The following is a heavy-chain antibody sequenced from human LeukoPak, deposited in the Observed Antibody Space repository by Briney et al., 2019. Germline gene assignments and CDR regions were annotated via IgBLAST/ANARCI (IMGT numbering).Heavy chain of an antibody. CDR3: AKDGTPRPIITMVPARGMDV. CDR2: IRYDGSNK. V-gene: IGHV3-30*02. D-gene: IGHD3-10*01. Sequence: GGSLRLSCAASGFTFSSYGMHWVRQGPGKGLEWVAFIRYDGSNKYYADSVKGRFTISRDNSKNTLYLQMNSLRAEDTAVYYCAKDGTPRPIITMVPARGMDVWGKGTTVTVSS. CDR1: GFTFSSYG. J-gene: IGHJ6*03.